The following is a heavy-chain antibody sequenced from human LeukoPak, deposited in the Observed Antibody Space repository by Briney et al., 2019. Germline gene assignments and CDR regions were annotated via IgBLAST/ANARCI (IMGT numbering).Heavy chain of an antibody. Sequence: GGSLRLSCAASGHTFSSYSMNWVRQAPGKGLEWVSSSSSSSSYIYYADSVKGRFTISRDNAKNSLYLQMNSLRAEDTAVYYCASRHSDYVWGSYRSFDYWGQGTLVTVSS. V-gene: IGHV3-21*01. CDR2: SSSSSSYI. CDR1: GHTFSSYS. D-gene: IGHD3-16*02. CDR3: ASRHSDYVWGSYRSFDY. J-gene: IGHJ4*02.